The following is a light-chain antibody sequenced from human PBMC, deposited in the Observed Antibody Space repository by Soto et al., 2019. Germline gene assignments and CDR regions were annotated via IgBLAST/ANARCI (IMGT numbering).Light chain of an antibody. V-gene: IGKV1-5*01. Sequence: DIQMTQSPLTLSASVGDRVTITCRASRSIDRWLAWYQQKPGNAPKLLIYDASNLERGVPSRFSGSGSGTDFTLTISSLQPDDLATYYCQQYNTYSFTFGQGTKLEIK. CDR2: DAS. J-gene: IGKJ2*01. CDR1: RSIDRW. CDR3: QQYNTYSFT.